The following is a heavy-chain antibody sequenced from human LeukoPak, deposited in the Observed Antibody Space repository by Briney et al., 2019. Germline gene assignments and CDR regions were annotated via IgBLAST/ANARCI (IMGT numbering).Heavy chain of an antibody. V-gene: IGHV3-23*01. J-gene: IGHJ4*02. D-gene: IGHD6-13*01. CDR1: GITFSSYA. CDR3: AKYRTFSNSWPDY. Sequence: GGSLRLSCAASGITFSSYAMSWVRQAPREGLEWVSGLSAAGDTTYYADSVRGRFTISRDNSKNTLYLQMNSLRAEDTAVYYCAKYRTFSNSWPDYWGQGTLVTVSS. CDR2: LSAAGDTT.